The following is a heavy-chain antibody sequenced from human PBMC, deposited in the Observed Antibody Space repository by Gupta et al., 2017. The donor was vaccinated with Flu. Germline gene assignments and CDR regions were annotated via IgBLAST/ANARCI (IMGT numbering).Heavy chain of an antibody. CDR2: MNHHSDNS. Sequence: FTSYNINWVRQATGKGVEWMGWMNHHSDNSDAEQKFNGRITMTRDTSINTAYLELSNLRADDTAVYYCARERDPDKGDNGVRGMGVWGQGTTVTVSS. D-gene: IGHD2-21*02. CDR3: ARERDPDKGDNGVRGMGV. J-gene: IGHJ6*02. V-gene: IGHV1-8*01. CDR1: FTSYN.